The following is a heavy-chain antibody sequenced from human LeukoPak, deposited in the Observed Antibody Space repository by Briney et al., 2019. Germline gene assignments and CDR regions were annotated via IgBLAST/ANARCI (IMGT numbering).Heavy chain of an antibody. V-gene: IGHV1-69*01. CDR2: IIPIFGTA. Sequence: GASVKVSCKASGGTFSSYAISWVRQAPGQGLEWMGGIIPIFGTANYAQKFQGRVTITADESTSTAYMELSSLRSEDTAVYYCASSGSEYKEYYYDSSAPYYFDYWGQGTLVTVSS. D-gene: IGHD3-22*01. J-gene: IGHJ4*02. CDR3: ASSGSEYKEYYYDSSAPYYFDY. CDR1: GGTFSSYA.